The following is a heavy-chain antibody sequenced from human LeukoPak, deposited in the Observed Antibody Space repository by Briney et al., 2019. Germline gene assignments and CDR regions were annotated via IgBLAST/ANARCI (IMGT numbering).Heavy chain of an antibody. CDR3: AREPLLWQWLVGDRYGMDV. V-gene: IGHV3-7*03. CDR2: IKQDGSEK. Sequence: GGSLRLSCAASGFTFNSYWMSWVRQAPGKGLEWVANIKQDGSEKYYVDSVKGRFTISRDNAKNSVYLQMNSLRAEDTAVYYCAREPLLWQWLVGDRYGMDVWGQGTTVTVSS. J-gene: IGHJ6*02. CDR1: GFTFNSYW. D-gene: IGHD6-19*01.